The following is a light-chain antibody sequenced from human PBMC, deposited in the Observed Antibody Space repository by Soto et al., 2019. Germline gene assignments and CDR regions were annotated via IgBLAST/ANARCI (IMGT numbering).Light chain of an antibody. Sequence: QAVVTQEPSLTVSPGGTVILTCASSTGAVTSGHYPFWFQQKPGQAPRTLIYDTSNKHSWTPVRFSGSLLGGKAALTLSGAQPEDEAEYYCLLYGGGAREVGGGTKLTVL. V-gene: IGLV7-46*01. J-gene: IGLJ2*01. CDR2: DTS. CDR3: LLYGGGARE. CDR1: TGAVTSGHY.